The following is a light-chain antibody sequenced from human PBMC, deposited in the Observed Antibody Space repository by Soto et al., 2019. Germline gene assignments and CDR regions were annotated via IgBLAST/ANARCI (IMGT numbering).Light chain of an antibody. J-gene: IGKJ2*01. CDR2: WAS. CDR3: QQYYTTPMYT. CDR1: QTVLYSSNNKNY. Sequence: DIVMTQSPDSLAVSLGERATINCKSSQTVLYSSNNKNYLAWYQQKPGQPPKLLIHWASTRASGVPDRFSGSGSGTDFTLTISSLQAEDVAVYYCQQYYTTPMYTFGQGTKLEIK. V-gene: IGKV4-1*01.